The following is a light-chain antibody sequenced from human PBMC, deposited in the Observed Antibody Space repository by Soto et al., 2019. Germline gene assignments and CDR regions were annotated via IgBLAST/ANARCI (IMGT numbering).Light chain of an antibody. CDR2: GST. J-gene: IGKJ2*01. CDR3: HLYGSSPPYT. V-gene: IGKV3-20*01. CDR1: QSVSNNS. Sequence: EVVLTQSPGTLSLSPGERATLSCRASQSVSNNSLVWYQQKRGQSPKLLIFGSTDRATGIPDRFSGSGSGTDFTITISRLEPEDFAVYYCHLYGSSPPYTFGQGTKLEIK.